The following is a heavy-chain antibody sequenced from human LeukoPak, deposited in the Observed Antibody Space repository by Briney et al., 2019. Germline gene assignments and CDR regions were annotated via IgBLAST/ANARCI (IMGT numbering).Heavy chain of an antibody. Sequence: SETLSLTCTVSGGSISSYYWSWIRQPPGKGLEWIGYIYYSGSTNYNPTLKSRVTISVDTSKNQSSLKLCSVTAADTAVYYCAREGGTTVDYWGQGTLVTVSS. D-gene: IGHD1-1*01. V-gene: IGHV4-59*01. CDR1: GGSISSYY. CDR3: AREGGTTVDY. CDR2: IYYSGST. J-gene: IGHJ4*02.